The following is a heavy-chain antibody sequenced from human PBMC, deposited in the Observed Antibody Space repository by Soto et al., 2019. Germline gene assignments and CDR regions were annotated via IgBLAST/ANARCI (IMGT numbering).Heavy chain of an antibody. CDR3: AKAPNTMVSLNI. Sequence: GGSLRLSCAASGFTFSSYGMHWVRQAPGKGLEWVAVISYDGSNKYYADSVKGRFTISRDNSKNTLYLQVNSLRAEDTAVYYCAKAPNTMVSLNIWGQGTMVTVSS. J-gene: IGHJ3*02. CDR1: GFTFSSYG. CDR2: ISYDGSNK. D-gene: IGHD3-10*01. V-gene: IGHV3-30*18.